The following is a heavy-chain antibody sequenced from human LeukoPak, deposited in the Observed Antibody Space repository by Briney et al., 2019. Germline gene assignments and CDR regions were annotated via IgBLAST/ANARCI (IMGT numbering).Heavy chain of an antibody. CDR3: ARDSLNYDYVWGSYRYTDY. CDR2: FFLKGST. Sequence: TSETLSLTCTVSGYSITSAYYWGWIRQPPGKGLEWIGSFFLKGSTYYNPSLKSRVTISVDTSKNQFSLKLSSVTAADTAVYYCARDSLNYDYVWGSYRYTDYWGQGTLVTVSS. V-gene: IGHV4-38-2*02. D-gene: IGHD3-16*02. J-gene: IGHJ4*02. CDR1: GYSITSAYY.